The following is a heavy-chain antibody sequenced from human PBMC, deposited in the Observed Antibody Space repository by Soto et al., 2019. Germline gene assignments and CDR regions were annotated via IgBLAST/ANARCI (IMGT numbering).Heavy chain of an antibody. V-gene: IGHV4-39*01. CDR1: GGSISSGSYY. J-gene: IGHJ4*02. CDR3: ARQGRKGTAVAGAGGDI. CDR2: IYYSGRS. D-gene: IGHD6-19*01. Sequence: QLQLQESGPGLVKPSETLSLTCTVSGGSISSGSYYWGWIRQPPGKGLEWIGNIYYSGRSYYNPSLGIRVTISVDTFKNHFSLTLSSVPAADTAVYYCARQGRKGTAVAGAGGDIWGQGTLVIVSS.